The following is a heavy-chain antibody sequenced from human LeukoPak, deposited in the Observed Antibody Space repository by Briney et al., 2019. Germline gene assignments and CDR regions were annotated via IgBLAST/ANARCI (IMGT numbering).Heavy chain of an antibody. J-gene: IGHJ4*02. CDR2: ISWNSGSI. V-gene: IGHV3-9*01. D-gene: IGHD1-26*01. CDR3: AKDWELLPGYYFDY. Sequence: GRSLRLSCAASGFTFDDYAMHWVRQAPGKGLEWVSGISWNSGSIGYADSVKGRFTISRDNAKNSLYLQMNSLRAEDTALYYCAKDWELLPGYYFDYWDQGTLVTVSS. CDR1: GFTFDDYA.